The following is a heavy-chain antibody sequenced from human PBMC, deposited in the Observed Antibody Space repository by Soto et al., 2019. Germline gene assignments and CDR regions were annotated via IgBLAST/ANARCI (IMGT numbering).Heavy chain of an antibody. CDR1: GFTFSSYG. Sequence: QVQLVESGGGVVQPGRSLRLYCAASGFTFSSYGIHWVRKAPGKGLEWVAVISADGSHKFYIDSVTGRFTISRDNSKTTAYLQMNRLRVEDTAVYYCAKELVPESSPTAPLCNWVDPWGQGTLVTVSS. CDR3: AKELVPESSPTAPLCNWVDP. V-gene: IGHV3-33*06. D-gene: IGHD1-1*01. J-gene: IGHJ5*02. CDR2: ISADGSHK.